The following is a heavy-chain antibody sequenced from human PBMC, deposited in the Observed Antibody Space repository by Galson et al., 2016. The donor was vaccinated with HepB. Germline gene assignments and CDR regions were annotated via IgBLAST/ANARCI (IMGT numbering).Heavy chain of an antibody. J-gene: IGHJ4*02. CDR2: ITWNSGRI. D-gene: IGHD1-1*01. Sequence: SLRLSCAASGFTFNDYAMHWVRQAPGKGLGWVSGITWNSGRIGYADSVRGRFTISRDSSKNSLYLQMNSLRVEDTAFYYCAKDIGAGHNLGLSPNYWGQGTLVTVSS. CDR1: GFTFNDYA. CDR3: AKDIGAGHNLGLSPNY. V-gene: IGHV3-9*01.